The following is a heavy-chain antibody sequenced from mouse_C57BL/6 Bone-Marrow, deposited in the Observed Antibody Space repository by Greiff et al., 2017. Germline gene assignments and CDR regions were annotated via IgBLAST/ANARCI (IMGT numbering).Heavy chain of an antibody. V-gene: IGHV1-69*01. CDR3: ARSRDCGYYYGSSLYYFDY. CDR1: GYTFTSYW. Sequence: QVQLQQPGAELVMPGASVKLSCKASGYTFTSYWIHWVKQRPGQGLEWIGEIDPSDSYTNYNQKFKGKSTLTVDKSSSTAYMQLSSLTSEDSAVYYCARSRDCGYYYGSSLYYFDYWGQGTTLTVSS. J-gene: IGHJ2*01. D-gene: IGHD1-1*01. CDR2: IDPSDSYT.